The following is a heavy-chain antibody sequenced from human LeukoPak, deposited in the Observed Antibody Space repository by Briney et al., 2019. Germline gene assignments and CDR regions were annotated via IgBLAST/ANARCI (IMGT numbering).Heavy chain of an antibody. CDR3: AVTGVVGGFDY. Sequence: PGGSLRLSCAASGFTVSSNYMSWVRQAPGKGLEWVAVIWYDGSNKYYADSVKGRFTISRDNSKNTLYLQMNSLRAEDTAVYYCAVTGVVGGFDYWGQGTLVTVSS. CDR2: IWYDGSNK. D-gene: IGHD1-26*01. V-gene: IGHV3-33*08. J-gene: IGHJ4*02. CDR1: GFTVSSNY.